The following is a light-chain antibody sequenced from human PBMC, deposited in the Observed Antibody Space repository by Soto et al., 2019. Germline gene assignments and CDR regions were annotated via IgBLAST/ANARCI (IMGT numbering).Light chain of an antibody. CDR3: GSFTTDSTFV. Sequence: QLVLTQPASVSGSPGQSITISCTGTSSDVGNYNFVSWYQHHPDKAPKLMISEVSHRTSGVSHRFSGSKSGNTASLTISGRQAEDEADYYCGSFTTDSTFVFGSGTKVTVL. CDR1: SSDVGNYNF. CDR2: EVS. J-gene: IGLJ1*01. V-gene: IGLV2-14*01.